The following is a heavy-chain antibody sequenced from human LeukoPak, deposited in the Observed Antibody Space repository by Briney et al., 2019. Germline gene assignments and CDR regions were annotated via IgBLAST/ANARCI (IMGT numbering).Heavy chain of an antibody. CDR1: GGSISSYY. Sequence: SETLSLTCTVSGGSISSYYWSWIRQPPGKGLEWIGYIYYSGSTNYNPSLKSRVTISVDTSKNQFSLKLSSVTAADTAVYYCARALQWLPYFGYWGQGTLVTVSS. CDR2: IYYSGST. D-gene: IGHD6-19*01. V-gene: IGHV4-59*01. J-gene: IGHJ4*02. CDR3: ARALQWLPYFGY.